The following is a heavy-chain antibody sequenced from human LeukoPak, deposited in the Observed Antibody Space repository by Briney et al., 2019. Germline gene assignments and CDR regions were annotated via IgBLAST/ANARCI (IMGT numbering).Heavy chain of an antibody. CDR1: GGSINNSSYY. V-gene: IGHV4-39*07. CDR2: IYYSGST. Sequence: PSETLSLTCTVSGGSINNSSYYWGWIRQPPGKGLEWIGSIYYSGSTYYNPSLKSRVTISVDTSKNQFSLKLSSVTAADTAVYYCAAPRYDSTNAFDYWGQGTLVTVSS. CDR3: AAPRYDSTNAFDY. J-gene: IGHJ4*02. D-gene: IGHD3-22*01.